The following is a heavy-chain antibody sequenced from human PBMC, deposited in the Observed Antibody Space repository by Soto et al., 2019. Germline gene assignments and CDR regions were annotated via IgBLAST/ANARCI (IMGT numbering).Heavy chain of an antibody. J-gene: IGHJ6*02. CDR2: IVVGSGNT. V-gene: IGHV1-58*01. CDR1: GFTFTSSA. CDR3: AADDLGSFYYYYGMDV. Sequence: ASVKVSCKASGFTFTSSAVQWVRQARGQRLEWIGWIVVGSGNTNYAQKFQERVTITRDMSTSTAYMELSSLRSEDTAVYYCAADDLGSFYYYYGMDVWGQGTTVTVS.